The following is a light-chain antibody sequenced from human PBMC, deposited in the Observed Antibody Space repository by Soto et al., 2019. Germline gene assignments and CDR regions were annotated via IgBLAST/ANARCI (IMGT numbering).Light chain of an antibody. CDR3: QQYYSYPIT. J-gene: IGKJ5*01. CDR1: QGISSS. CDR2: DTY. V-gene: IGKV1-8*01. Sequence: AIRMTQSPSSFSASIGDRVTITCRASQGISSSLAWYRQKPGEPPNLLIFDTYTLQSGVPSRFSGRTSGTDFTLTISRLQSEDFATYYCQQYYSYPITFGQGTRLE.